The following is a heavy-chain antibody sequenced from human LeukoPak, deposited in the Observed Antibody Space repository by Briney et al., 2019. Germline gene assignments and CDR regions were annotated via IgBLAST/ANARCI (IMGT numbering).Heavy chain of an antibody. D-gene: IGHD2-2*01. Sequence: PSETLSLTCTVSGGSISNYYWSWIRQPAGKGLEWIGRIYTSGTADYNPSLKSRVTMSVDTSKNQFSLRLSSVTAADTAVYYRAREYQVTYYYYYYMDVWGKGTTVTVSS. CDR1: GGSISNYY. V-gene: IGHV4-4*07. J-gene: IGHJ6*03. CDR3: AREYQVTYYYYYYMDV. CDR2: IYTSGTA.